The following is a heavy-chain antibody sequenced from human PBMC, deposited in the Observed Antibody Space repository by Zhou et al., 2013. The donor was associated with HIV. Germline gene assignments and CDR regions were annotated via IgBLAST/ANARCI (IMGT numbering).Heavy chain of an antibody. CDR1: GYTFTGYY. CDR3: ARGRVDYYDSSGYYFDSWYFDL. CDR2: INPNSGGT. D-gene: IGHD3-22*01. Sequence: QVQLVQSGAEVKKPGASVKVSCKASGYTFTGYYMHWVRQAPGQGLEWMGWINPNSGGTNYAQKFQGRVTMTRDTSISTAYMELSRLRSDDTAVYYCARGRVDYYDSSGYYFDSWYFDLWGRGTLVTVSS. V-gene: IGHV1-2*02. J-gene: IGHJ2*01.